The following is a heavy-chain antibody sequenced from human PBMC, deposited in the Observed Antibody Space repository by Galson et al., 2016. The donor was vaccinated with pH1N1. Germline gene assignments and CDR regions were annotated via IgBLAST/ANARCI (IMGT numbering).Heavy chain of an antibody. CDR2: ILPIVGIT. CDR3: ARRGPSPINYHYYVDL. CDR1: GGTLSRHT. D-gene: IGHD3-10*01. V-gene: IGHV1-69*02. Sequence: SVKVSCKASGGTLSRHTISWVLQAPGQGLEWMGRILPIVGITNYAQKLQGRVTIIADRFTSTVSMELSGLTSDDTAVYYCARRGPSPINYHYYVDLWGNGTTVIVSS. J-gene: IGHJ6*03.